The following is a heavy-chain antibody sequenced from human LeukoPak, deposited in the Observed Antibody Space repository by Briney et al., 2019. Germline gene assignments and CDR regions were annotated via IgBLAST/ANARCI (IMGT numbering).Heavy chain of an antibody. J-gene: IGHJ4*02. Sequence: GASVKVSCKASGYTFTVYYMHWVRKAPGQGLEWMGWINPNSGGTNYAQRLQGRVTMTTDTSTSTAYMELRSLRSDDTAVYYCARGRRWLQSGNFDYWGQGTLVTVSS. CDR3: ARGRRWLQSGNFDY. CDR1: GYTFTVYY. V-gene: IGHV1-2*02. D-gene: IGHD5-24*01. CDR2: INPNSGGT.